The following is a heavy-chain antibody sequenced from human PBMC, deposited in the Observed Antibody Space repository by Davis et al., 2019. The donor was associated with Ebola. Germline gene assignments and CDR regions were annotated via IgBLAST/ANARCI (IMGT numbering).Heavy chain of an antibody. Sequence: PGGSLRLSCAASGFTISSSYMSWVRQAPGKGLEWIGRIKSKNDDGTAEYAAPVKGRFTISRDDSKNTLFLHMNSLKTEDTAVYSCATDATAAGYFAYWGQGSLVTVSS. CDR2: IKSKNDDGTA. CDR3: ATDATAAGYFAY. J-gene: IGHJ4*02. D-gene: IGHD6-13*01. CDR1: GFTISSSY. V-gene: IGHV3-15*01.